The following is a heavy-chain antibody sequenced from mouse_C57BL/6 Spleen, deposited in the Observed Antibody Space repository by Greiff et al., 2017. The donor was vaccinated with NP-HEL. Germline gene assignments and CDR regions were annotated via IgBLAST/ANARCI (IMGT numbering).Heavy chain of an antibody. CDR3: ARKGTVVEAYWYFDV. CDR2: IDPSDSET. D-gene: IGHD1-1*01. Sequence: QVHVKQPGAELVRPGSSVKLSCKASGYTFTSYWMHWVKQRPIQGLEWIGNIDPSDSETHYNQKFKDKATLTVDKSSSTAYMQLSSLTSEDSAVYYCARKGTVVEAYWYFDVWGTGTTVTVSS. J-gene: IGHJ1*03. CDR1: GYTFTSYW. V-gene: IGHV1-52*01.